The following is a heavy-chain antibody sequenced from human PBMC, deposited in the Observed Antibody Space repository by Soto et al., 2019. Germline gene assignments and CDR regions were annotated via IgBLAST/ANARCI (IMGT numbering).Heavy chain of an antibody. Sequence: GGSLRLSCAASGFTFSSYGMHWVRQAPGKGLEWVAVIWYDGSNKYYADSVKGRFTISRDNSKNTLYLQMNSLRAEDTAVYYCARLHYDSSGPHSHYYYYGMDVWGQGTTVTVSS. CDR2: IWYDGSNK. CDR3: ARLHYDSSGPHSHYYYYGMDV. D-gene: IGHD3-22*01. V-gene: IGHV3-33*01. CDR1: GFTFSSYG. J-gene: IGHJ6*02.